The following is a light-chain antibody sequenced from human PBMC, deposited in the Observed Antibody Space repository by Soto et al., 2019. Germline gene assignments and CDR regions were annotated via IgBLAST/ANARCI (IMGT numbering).Light chain of an antibody. CDR2: KVS. CDR1: QSLVYSDGNTY. V-gene: IGKV2-30*01. J-gene: IGKJ1*01. CDR3: MQGTHWTSS. Sequence: DAVMTQSPLSLPVTLGQPASISCRSIQSLVYSDGNTYLNWFQKRPGQSPRSLIYKVSNRDSGVPDRFSGSGSGTDFKLKISRVEPEDVGIYYCMQGTHWTSSFGPGTKVDIK.